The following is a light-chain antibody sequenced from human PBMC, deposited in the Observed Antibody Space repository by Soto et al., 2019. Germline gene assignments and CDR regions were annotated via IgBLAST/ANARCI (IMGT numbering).Light chain of an antibody. V-gene: IGKV3-20*01. J-gene: IGKJ3*01. Sequence: IVLTQSPGTLSLSPGERATLSCRASQSVSSSYLAWYQQKPGQAPRLLIYGASSRATGIPDRFSGSGSGTDFTLTISRLEPEDFAVYYCRQYGSSPFTFGPGTKVDTK. CDR1: QSVSSSY. CDR3: RQYGSSPFT. CDR2: GAS.